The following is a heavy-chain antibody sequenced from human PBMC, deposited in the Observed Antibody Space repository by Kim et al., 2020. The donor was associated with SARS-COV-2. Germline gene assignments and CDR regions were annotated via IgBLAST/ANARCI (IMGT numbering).Heavy chain of an antibody. CDR2: INHSGST. CDR1: GGSFSGYY. Sequence: SETLSLTCAVSGGSFSGYYWSWIRQPPGKGLEWIGEINHSGSTNYNPSLKSRVTISVDTSKNQFSLKLSSVTAADTAVYYCARGSRYSYGLWGQGTLVTVSS. J-gene: IGHJ4*02. V-gene: IGHV4-34*01. CDR3: ARGSRYSYGL. D-gene: IGHD5-18*01.